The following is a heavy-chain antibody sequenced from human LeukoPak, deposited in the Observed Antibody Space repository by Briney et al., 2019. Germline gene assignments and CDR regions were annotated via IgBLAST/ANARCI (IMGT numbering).Heavy chain of an antibody. V-gene: IGHV2-70*11. CDR1: GFSLSTSGMC. Sequence: SGPALVKPTQTLTLTCTFSGFSLSTSGMCVSWIRHPPRKALEWLARTDWDDDKYYSTSLKTRLTISKDTSKNQVVLTMTNMDPVDTATYYCARCMIAVAGTYFDYWGQGTLVTVSS. CDR3: ARCMIAVAGTYFDY. J-gene: IGHJ4*02. D-gene: IGHD6-19*01. CDR2: TDWDDDK.